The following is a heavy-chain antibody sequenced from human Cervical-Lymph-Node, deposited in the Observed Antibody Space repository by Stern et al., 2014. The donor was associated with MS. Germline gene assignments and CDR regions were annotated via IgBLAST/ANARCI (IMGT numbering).Heavy chain of an antibody. CDR1: GFTFSSSG. J-gene: IGHJ1*01. Sequence: VQLVESGGGVVQPGRSLRLSCAASGFTFSSSGMHWVRQAPGKGLEWLAIIWDDGSNTYYADSVKGRFTISRDNSKNTLYLQMNSLRAEDTAVYYCAREGGNTAEYFQHWGQGTLVTVSS. CDR3: AREGGNTAEYFQH. V-gene: IGHV3-33*01. CDR2: IWDDGSNT. D-gene: IGHD4-23*01.